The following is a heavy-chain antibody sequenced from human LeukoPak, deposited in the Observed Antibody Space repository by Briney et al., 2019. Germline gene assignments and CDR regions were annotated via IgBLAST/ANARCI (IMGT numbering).Heavy chain of an antibody. CDR2: IESKTDSGTT. V-gene: IGHV3-15*04. CDR1: GFPFSDAW. J-gene: IGHJ4*02. CDR3: TRDEGDDYFDN. Sequence: GGSLRLSCAASGFPFSDAWMSWVRQAPGKGLEWVGRIESKTDSGTTEYAAPVKGRFTISRDDSKNTLYPQMNSLKTEDTAVYYCTRDEGDDYFDNWGQGTLVTVSS. D-gene: IGHD3-16*01.